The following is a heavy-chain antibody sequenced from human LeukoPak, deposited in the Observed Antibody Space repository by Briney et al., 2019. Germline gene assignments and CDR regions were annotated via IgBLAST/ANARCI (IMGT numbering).Heavy chain of an antibody. Sequence: GGSLRLSCAASGFTFSNYWMSWVRQAPGKGLEWVAKIKQDGSEKYYGDSVEGRFTISRDNAKNSLYLQMNSLRAEDTAVYYCARLRYYGMDVWGQGTTVTVSS. J-gene: IGHJ6*02. CDR1: GFTFSNYW. CDR2: IKQDGSEK. CDR3: ARLRYYGMDV. V-gene: IGHV3-7*01.